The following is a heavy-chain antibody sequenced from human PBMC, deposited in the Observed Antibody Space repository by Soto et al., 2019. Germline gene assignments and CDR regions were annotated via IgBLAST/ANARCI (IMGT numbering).Heavy chain of an antibody. V-gene: IGHV2-26*01. J-gene: IGHJ4*02. CDR3: ARIADQKQWLVRGFDY. Sequence: QVTLKESGPVLVKPTETLTLTCTVSGFSLSNARMGVSWIRQPPGKALDGLAHIFSNYEKSYSTSLKSRLTISKDTSKSQVVLTMTNIDPVDTATYYCARIADQKQWLVRGFDYWGQGTLVTVSS. CDR2: IFSNYEK. D-gene: IGHD6-19*01. CDR1: GFSLSNARMG.